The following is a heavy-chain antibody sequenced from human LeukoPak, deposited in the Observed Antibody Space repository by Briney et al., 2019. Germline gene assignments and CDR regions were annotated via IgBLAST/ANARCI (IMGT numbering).Heavy chain of an antibody. Sequence: GGSLRLSCAASGFNFSTYAIHWVRQAPGKGREWVAVISYDATNKYYADSVKGRFTISRDNSKNTLYLQMNSLRTEDTAVYYCARPKGGTIDYWGQGTLVTVSS. J-gene: IGHJ4*02. CDR3: ARPKGGTIDY. V-gene: IGHV3-30*04. D-gene: IGHD1-14*01. CDR2: ISYDATNK. CDR1: GFNFSTYA.